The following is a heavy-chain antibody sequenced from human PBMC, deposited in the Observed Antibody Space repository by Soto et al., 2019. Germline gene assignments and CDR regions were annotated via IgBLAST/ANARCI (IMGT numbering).Heavy chain of an antibody. J-gene: IGHJ3*02. D-gene: IGHD6-19*01. CDR2: IYPGDSDT. CDR3: ATSSGWYVWSETKKVFDI. CDR1: GYSFTSYW. V-gene: IGHV5-51*01. Sequence: PGESLKISCKGSGYSFTSYWIGWVRQMPGKGLEWMGIIYPGDSDTRYSPSFQGQVTISADKSISTAYLQWSSLKASDTAMFYCATSSGWYVWSETKKVFDIWGQGTMATVSS.